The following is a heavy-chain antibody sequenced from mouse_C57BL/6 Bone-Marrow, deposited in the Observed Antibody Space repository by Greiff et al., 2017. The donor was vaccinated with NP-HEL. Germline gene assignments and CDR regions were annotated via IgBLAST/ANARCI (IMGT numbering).Heavy chain of an antibody. Sequence: QVQLQQPGAELVRPGTSVKLSCKASGYTFTSYWMHWVKQRPGQGLEWIGVIDPSDSYTNYNQKFKGKATLTVDTSSSTAYMQLSGLTSEDSAVYYCARGGYGGGWGQGTTLTVSS. CDR2: IDPSDSYT. CDR3: ARGGYGGG. CDR1: GYTFTSYW. D-gene: IGHD2-2*01. J-gene: IGHJ2*01. V-gene: IGHV1-59*01.